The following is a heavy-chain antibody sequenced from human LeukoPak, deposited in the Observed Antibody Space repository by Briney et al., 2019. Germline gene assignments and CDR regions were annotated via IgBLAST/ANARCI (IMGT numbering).Heavy chain of an antibody. CDR1: GFISSNYG. CDR2: ISGNGHET. Sequence: GGSLRLSCAASGFISSNYGMSWVRQTPGKGLEWVSVISGNGHETFYTDSVKGRFTISRDNSMNTLYLQMNSLGAEDTALYYCARDRVPGTSPKMDSWGQGTLVTVSS. V-gene: IGHV3-23*01. D-gene: IGHD1-1*01. J-gene: IGHJ4*02. CDR3: ARDRVPGTSPKMDS.